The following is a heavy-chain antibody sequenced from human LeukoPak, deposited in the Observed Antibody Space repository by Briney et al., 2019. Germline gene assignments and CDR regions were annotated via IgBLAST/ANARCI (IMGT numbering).Heavy chain of an antibody. V-gene: IGHV3-15*01. Sequence: GSLRLSCAASGFTFSNAWMSWVRQAPGKGLEWVGRIKSKTDGGTTDYAAPVKGRFTISRDDSKNTLYLQMTSLKTEDTAVYYCTTALAARIYWYFDLWGRGTLVTVSS. CDR1: GFTFSNAW. CDR3: TTALAARIYWYFDL. CDR2: IKSKTDGGTT. D-gene: IGHD6-6*01. J-gene: IGHJ2*01.